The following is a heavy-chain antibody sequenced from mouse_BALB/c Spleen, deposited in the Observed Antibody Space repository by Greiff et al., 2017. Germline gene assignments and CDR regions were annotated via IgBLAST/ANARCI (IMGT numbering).Heavy chain of an antibody. Sequence: VQLQESGPGLVAPSQSLSITCTVSGFSLTSYGVHWVRQPPGKGLEWLGVIWAGGSTNYNSALMSRLSISKDNSKSQVFLKMNSLQTDDTAMYYCARAGGLRQRAMDYWGQGTSVTVSS. D-gene: IGHD2-4*01. CDR3: ARAGGLRQRAMDY. J-gene: IGHJ4*01. V-gene: IGHV2-9*02. CDR2: IWAGGST. CDR1: GFSLTSYG.